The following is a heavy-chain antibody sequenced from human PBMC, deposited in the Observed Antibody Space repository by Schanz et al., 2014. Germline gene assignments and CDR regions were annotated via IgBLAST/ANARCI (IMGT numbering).Heavy chain of an antibody. Sequence: QVQLQQWGAGLLKPSETLSLTCAFSGGSFSGYWWTWVRQSPGKGLEWIGEVNHGGYTNYNPSLKGRFTVSVDMSKKQFSLRLSSVPAADTAAYYCARGPDSTSADVTRGRRRYYFDYWGQGTLVTVSS. V-gene: IGHV4-34*01. CDR1: GGSFSGYW. CDR3: ARGPDSTSADVTRGRRRYYFDY. CDR2: VNHGGYT. D-gene: IGHD6-13*01. J-gene: IGHJ4*02.